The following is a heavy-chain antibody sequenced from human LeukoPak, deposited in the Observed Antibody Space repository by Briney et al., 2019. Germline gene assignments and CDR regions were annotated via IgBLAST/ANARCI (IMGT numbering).Heavy chain of an antibody. Sequence: SETLSLTCIFSAGSFSPAHWSWIRQPPGKGLEWIGVICDNGNTDYNPSLKSRVTISVDTSKSQFSLKLNSLAAADTAVYYCATGRDPYKTGHWGQGTLVTVSS. CDR1: AGSFSPAH. CDR3: ATGRDPYKTGH. D-gene: IGHD3-10*01. J-gene: IGHJ4*02. CDR2: ICDNGNT. V-gene: IGHV4-59*03.